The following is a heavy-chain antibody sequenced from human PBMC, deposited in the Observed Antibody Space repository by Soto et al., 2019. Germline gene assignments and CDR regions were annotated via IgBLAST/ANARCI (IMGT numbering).Heavy chain of an antibody. D-gene: IGHD5-12*01. J-gene: IGHJ3*02. CDR1: GGTFSSYT. Sequence: SVKVSCKASGGTFSSYTISWVRQAPGQGLEWMGRIIPILGIANYAQKFQGRVTITADKSTSTAYMELSSLRSEDTAVYYCARSDIEDPHAFDIWGQGTMVTVSS. V-gene: IGHV1-69*02. CDR3: ARSDIEDPHAFDI. CDR2: IIPILGIA.